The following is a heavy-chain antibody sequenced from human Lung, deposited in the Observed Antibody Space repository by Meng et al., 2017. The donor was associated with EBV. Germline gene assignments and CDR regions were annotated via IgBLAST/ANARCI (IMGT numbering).Heavy chain of an antibody. J-gene: IGHJ4*02. CDR2: INSDGSST. CDR3: AREFVDCGGDCYLYYFDY. Sequence: EVQLVESGGGLVQRGXSLRLACAASGCTFSSYWKHWVRQAPGKGLVWVSRINSDGSSTSYADSVKGRFTISRDNAKNTLYLQMNSLRAEDTAVYYCAREFVDCGGDCYLYYFDYWGQGTLVTVSS. CDR1: GCTFSSYW. V-gene: IGHV3-74*01. D-gene: IGHD2-21*01.